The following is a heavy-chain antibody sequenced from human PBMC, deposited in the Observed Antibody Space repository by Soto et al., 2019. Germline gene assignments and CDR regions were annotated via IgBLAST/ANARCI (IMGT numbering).Heavy chain of an antibody. D-gene: IGHD6-6*01. V-gene: IGHV5-51*01. J-gene: IGHJ6*02. CDR2: IYPGDSDT. CDR1: GYSFTSYW. CDR3: ARHRASIAALKGVYYYGMDV. Sequence: GESLKISCKGSGYSFTSYWIGWVRQMPGKGLEWMVIIYPGDSDTRYSPSFQGQVTISADKSIGTAYLQWSSLKASDTAMYYCARHRASIAALKGVYYYGMDVWGQGTTVTVSS.